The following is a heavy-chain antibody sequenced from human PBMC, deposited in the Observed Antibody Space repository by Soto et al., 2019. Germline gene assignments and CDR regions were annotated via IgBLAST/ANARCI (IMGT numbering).Heavy chain of an antibody. CDR2: IYSGGST. CDR3: ARDRVESGNPEYCQH. CDR1: GFTVSSNY. Sequence: EVQLVESGGGLIQPGGSLRLSCAASGFTVSSNYMSWVRQAPGKGLEWVSVIYSGGSTYYADSVKGRFTISRDNSKNTLYLQMNSLRAEDTAVYYCARDRVESGNPEYCQHWGQGTLVTVSS. J-gene: IGHJ1*01. D-gene: IGHD2-15*01. V-gene: IGHV3-53*01.